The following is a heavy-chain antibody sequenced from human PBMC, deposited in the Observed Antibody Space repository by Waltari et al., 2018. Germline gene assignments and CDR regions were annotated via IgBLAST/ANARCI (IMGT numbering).Heavy chain of an antibody. CDR1: GDSISSYY. CDR3: ARALVTTRIYFDY. CDR2: ISYTGST. D-gene: IGHD5-12*01. Sequence: QVQLQESGPALVKPSETLSLTCTVSGDSISSYYWSWIRQPPGKGLEWIGYISYTGSTNYNPSLKSRVTFSVDTSKNQFSLKLSSATAADTAVYYCARALVTTRIYFDYWGLGTLVTVSS. V-gene: IGHV4-59*08. J-gene: IGHJ4*02.